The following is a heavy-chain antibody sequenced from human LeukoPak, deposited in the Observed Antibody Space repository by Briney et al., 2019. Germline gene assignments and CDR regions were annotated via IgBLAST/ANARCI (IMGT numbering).Heavy chain of an antibody. CDR2: IYYSGST. CDR1: GGSISSGGYY. J-gene: IGHJ5*02. Sequence: SETLSLTCTVSGGSISSGGYYWSWIRQHPGKGLGWIGYIYYSGSTYYNPSLKSRVTISVDTSKNQFSLKLSSVTAADTAVYYCAREVEAAGRGFDPWGQGTLVTVCS. D-gene: IGHD6-13*01. CDR3: AREVEAAGRGFDP. V-gene: IGHV4-31*03.